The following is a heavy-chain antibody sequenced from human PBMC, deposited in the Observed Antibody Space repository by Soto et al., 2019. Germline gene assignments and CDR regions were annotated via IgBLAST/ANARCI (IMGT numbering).Heavy chain of an antibody. CDR1: GFSLSTSGVG. CDR2: IYWDDDK. D-gene: IGHD3-10*01. Sequence: SGPTLVNPTQTLTLTCTFSGFSLSTSGVGVGWIRQPPGKALEWLALIYWDDDKRYSPSLKSRLTITKDTSKNQVVLTMTNMDPVDTATYYCAHVRARITMVRGGYNWFDPWGQGTLVTVSS. CDR3: AHVRARITMVRGGYNWFDP. V-gene: IGHV2-5*02. J-gene: IGHJ5*02.